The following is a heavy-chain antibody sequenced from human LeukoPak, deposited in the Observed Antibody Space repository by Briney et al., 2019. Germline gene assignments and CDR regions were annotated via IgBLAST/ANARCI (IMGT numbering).Heavy chain of an antibody. V-gene: IGHV4-38-2*02. CDR3: ARVTGYMIEDYFDY. Sequence: SETLSLICTVSSYSISSGYYWGWIRQPPGKGLEWIGSIYHSGSIYYNPSLKSRVNILVDTSRNQVSLKLSSVTAADTAVYYCARVTGYMIEDYFDYWGQGILVTVSS. CDR1: SYSISSGYY. J-gene: IGHJ4*02. CDR2: IYHSGSI. D-gene: IGHD3-9*01.